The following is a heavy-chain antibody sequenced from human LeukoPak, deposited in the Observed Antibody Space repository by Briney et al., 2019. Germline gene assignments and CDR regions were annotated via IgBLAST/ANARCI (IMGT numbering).Heavy chain of an antibody. J-gene: IGHJ5*02. CDR3: ARALPPYYYDSSGFDP. CDR2: IYYSGST. V-gene: IGHV4-59*01. Sequence: TSETLSLTCTVSGGSISSYYWSWTRQPPGKGLEWIGYIYYSGSTNYNPSLKSRVTISVDTSKNQFSLKLSSVTAADTAVYYCARALPPYYYDSSGFDPWGQGTLVTVSS. D-gene: IGHD3-22*01. CDR1: GGSISSYY.